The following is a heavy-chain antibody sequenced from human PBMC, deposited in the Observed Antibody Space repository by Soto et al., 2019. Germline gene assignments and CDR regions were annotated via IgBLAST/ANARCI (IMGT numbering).Heavy chain of an antibody. D-gene: IGHD2-2*01. J-gene: IGHJ6*02. CDR2: IYHSGST. CDR1: GGSISTYF. V-gene: IGHV4-59*04. Sequence: SETLSLTCTVSGGSISTYFWSWIRQPPGKGLEWIGYIYHSGSTYYNPSLESRVTISVDTSKNQFSLKVSSVTAADTAVYYCARLGGYCTITSCYGYYGMDVWGQGTTVTVSS. CDR3: ARLGGYCTITSCYGYYGMDV.